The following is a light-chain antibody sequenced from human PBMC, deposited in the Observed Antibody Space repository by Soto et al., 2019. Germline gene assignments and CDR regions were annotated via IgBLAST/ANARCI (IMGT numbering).Light chain of an antibody. CDR1: QGISRT. V-gene: IGKV3-15*01. CDR3: QHYNHWPQLS. J-gene: IGKJ4*01. CDR2: GAS. Sequence: EIVMTQSPATLSVSPGETATLSCRASQGISRTLAWYQHKPGQAPRLLFYGASTRATGVPARFSGSGSGTEFTLTISSLQSEDSALYYCQHYNHWPQLSFGGGTKVEI.